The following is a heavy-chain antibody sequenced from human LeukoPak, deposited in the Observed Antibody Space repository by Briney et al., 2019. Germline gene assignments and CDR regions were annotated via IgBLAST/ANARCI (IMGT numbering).Heavy chain of an antibody. CDR1: GYTFTGYY. CDR2: INPNSGGT. Sequence: ASVKVSCKASGYTFTGYYMHLVRPAPGQGLEWMGWINPNSGGTNYAQKFQGRVTMTRDTSISTAYMELSRLRSDDTAVYYCAAPSGVDAFDIWGQGTMVTVSS. D-gene: IGHD1-26*01. V-gene: IGHV1-2*02. CDR3: AAPSGVDAFDI. J-gene: IGHJ3*02.